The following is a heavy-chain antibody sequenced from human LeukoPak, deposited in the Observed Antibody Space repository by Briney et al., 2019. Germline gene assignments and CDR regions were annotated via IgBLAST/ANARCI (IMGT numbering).Heavy chain of an antibody. CDR3: ARGKARDGYNYPGIFDY. V-gene: IGHV1-8*01. D-gene: IGHD5-24*01. Sequence: ASVNVSCKAFGYTFTSYDINWVRQATGQGLEWMGWMNPNSGNTGYAQKFQGRVTMTRNTSISTAYMELSSLRSEDTAVYYCARGKARDGYNYPGIFDYWGQGTLVTVSS. CDR1: GYTFTSYD. J-gene: IGHJ4*02. CDR2: MNPNSGNT.